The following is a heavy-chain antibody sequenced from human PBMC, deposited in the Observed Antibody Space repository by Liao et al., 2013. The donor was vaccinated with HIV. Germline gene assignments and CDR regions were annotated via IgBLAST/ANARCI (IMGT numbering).Heavy chain of an antibody. CDR1: GGSISSRGYY. V-gene: IGHV4-39*07. D-gene: IGHD3-16*01. Sequence: QVQLQQWGAGLLKPSETLSLTCSVSGGSISSRGYYWGWIRQPPGKGLEWIGSIYYSGSTYYNPSLKSRVTISVDTSKNQFSLKLSSVTAADTAVYYCARGFRLRLGLVDYWGQGTLVTVSS. CDR2: IYYSGST. CDR3: ARGFRLRLGLVDY. J-gene: IGHJ4*02.